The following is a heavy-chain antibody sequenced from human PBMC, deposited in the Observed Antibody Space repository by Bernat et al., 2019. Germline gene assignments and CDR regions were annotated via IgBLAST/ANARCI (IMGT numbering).Heavy chain of an antibody. CDR3: AKDSSYMKVAGREEYYFDY. CDR1: GFTFSSYG. Sequence: QVQLVESGGGVVQPGGSLRLSCAASGFTFSSYGMHWVRQAPGKGLEWVAFIRYDGSNKYYADSVKDRFTISRDNSKNTLYLQMNSLRAEDTAVYYCAKDSSYMKVAGREEYYFDYWGQGTLVTVSS. D-gene: IGHD6-19*01. J-gene: IGHJ4*02. CDR2: IRYDGSNK. V-gene: IGHV3-30*02.